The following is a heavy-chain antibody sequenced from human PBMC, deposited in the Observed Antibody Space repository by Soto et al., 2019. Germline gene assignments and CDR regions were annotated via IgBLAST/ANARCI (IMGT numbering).Heavy chain of an antibody. Sequence: PSETLSLTCTVSGGSISSYYWSWIRQPPGKGLEWIGYIYYSGSTNYNPSLKSRVTISVDTSKNQFSLKLSSVTAADTAVYYCARHRPTVNIVATHAFDIWGQGTMVTVSS. CDR2: IYYSGST. D-gene: IGHD5-12*01. CDR3: ARHRPTVNIVATHAFDI. CDR1: GGSISSYY. J-gene: IGHJ3*02. V-gene: IGHV4-59*08.